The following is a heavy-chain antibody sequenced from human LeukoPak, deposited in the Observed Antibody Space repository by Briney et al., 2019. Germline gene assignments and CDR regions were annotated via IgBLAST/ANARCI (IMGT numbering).Heavy chain of an antibody. CDR1: GFTFSSYA. CDR3: ARDRGVATMDY. J-gene: IGHJ4*02. V-gene: IGHV3-30*14. Sequence: GGSLRLSCAASGFTFSSYAIHWVRQGPGKGLEWVAVISFDGNNKYYADSVKGRFTISRDNSKNTLSLQMNSLSPEDTAVYYCARDRGVATMDYWGQGTLVTVSS. CDR2: ISFDGNNK. D-gene: IGHD5-12*01.